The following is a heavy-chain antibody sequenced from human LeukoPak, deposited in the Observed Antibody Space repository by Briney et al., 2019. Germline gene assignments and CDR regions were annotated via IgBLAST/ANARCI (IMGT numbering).Heavy chain of an antibody. V-gene: IGHV1-18*01. CDR2: ISAYNGNT. Sequence: ASVKVSCKASGYTFTSYGISWVREAPGQGLEWMGWISAYNGNTNYAQKLQGRVTMTTDTSTSTAYMELRSLRSDDTAVYYCARDPVGTQRQWPEYFDYWGQGTLVTVSS. CDR3: ARDPVGTQRQWPEYFDY. CDR1: GYTFTSYG. D-gene: IGHD6-19*01. J-gene: IGHJ4*02.